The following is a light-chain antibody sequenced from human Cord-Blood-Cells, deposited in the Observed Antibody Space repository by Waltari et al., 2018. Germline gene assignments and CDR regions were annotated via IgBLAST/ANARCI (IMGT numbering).Light chain of an antibody. CDR1: SSNIRAGYD. CDR3: QSYDSSLSGYV. J-gene: IGLJ1*01. Sequence: QSVLPQPPSVSGPPGQRVTIPCTGSSSNIRAGYDVHWYQKIPVTAPKLLIYGNSNRPSGVPDRFSGSKSGTSASLAITGLQAEDEADYYCQSYDSSLSGYVFGTGTKVTVL. V-gene: IGLV1-40*01. CDR2: GNS.